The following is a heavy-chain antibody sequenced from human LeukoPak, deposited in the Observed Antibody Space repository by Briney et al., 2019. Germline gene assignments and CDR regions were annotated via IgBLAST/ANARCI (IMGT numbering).Heavy chain of an antibody. D-gene: IGHD3-22*01. CDR2: IYYSGST. CDR3: AGGARTSSGYYYYAFDI. CDR1: GGSISSYY. J-gene: IGHJ3*02. V-gene: IGHV4-59*01. Sequence: SETLSLTCTVSGGSISSYYWSWIRQPPGKGLEWIGYIYYSGSTNYNPSLKSRVTISVDTSKNQFSLKLSSVTAADTAVYYCAGGARTSSGYYYYAFDIWGQGTMVTVSS.